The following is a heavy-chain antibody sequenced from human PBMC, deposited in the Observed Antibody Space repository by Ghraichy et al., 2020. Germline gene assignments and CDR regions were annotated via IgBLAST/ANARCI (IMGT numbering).Heavy chain of an antibody. J-gene: IGHJ4*02. D-gene: IGHD5-18*01. V-gene: IGHV3-74*01. CDR1: GFTFSSYW. CDR2: INGDGSST. CDR3: ANRIDTAMG. Sequence: GGSLRLSCAASGFTFSSYWMHWDRQAPGKGLVWVSRINGDGSSTAYADSVKGRFTISRDNAKNTLYLQMNSLRAEDTAVYYCANRIDTAMGWGQGTLVTVSS.